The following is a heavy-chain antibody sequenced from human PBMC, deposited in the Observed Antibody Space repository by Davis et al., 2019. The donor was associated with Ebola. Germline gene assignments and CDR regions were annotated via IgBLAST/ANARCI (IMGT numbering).Heavy chain of an antibody. V-gene: IGHV1-2*02. Sequence: ASVKVSCKASGYIFTGYYIHWVRQAPGQGPEWMGWINPNSGGTNYAQKFQGRVTMTRDTSISTAYMELSRLRSDDTAVYYCARLRIMITFGGVIVNDHFDYWGQGTLVTVSS. CDR2: INPNSGGT. CDR3: ARLRIMITFGGVIVNDHFDY. CDR1: GYIFTGYY. J-gene: IGHJ4*02. D-gene: IGHD3-16*02.